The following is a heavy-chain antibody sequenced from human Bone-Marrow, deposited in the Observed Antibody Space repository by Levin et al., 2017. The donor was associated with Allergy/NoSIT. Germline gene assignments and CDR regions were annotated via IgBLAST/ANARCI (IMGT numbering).Heavy chain of an antibody. CDR3: ARGNYVEPYYYYPFDV. CDR2: ISHVGRNK. J-gene: IGHJ6*02. V-gene: IGHV3-30*04. CDR1: GFTFGDYA. Sequence: GGSLRLSCSSSGFTFGDYAMNWVRQAPGKGLEWVALISHVGRNKYYTDSVKGRFTISRDDAKSTLYLHVNSLRTEDTAVYYCARGNYVEPYYYYPFDVWGQGTTVTVTS. D-gene: IGHD3-10*02.